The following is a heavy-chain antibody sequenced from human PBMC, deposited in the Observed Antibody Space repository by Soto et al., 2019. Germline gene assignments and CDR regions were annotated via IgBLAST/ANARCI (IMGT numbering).Heavy chain of an antibody. CDR2: ISAYNGNT. V-gene: IGHV1-18*04. J-gene: IGHJ6*02. CDR1: GYTFTSYG. D-gene: IGHD2-15*01. CDR3: ARFSGGSYNTYYFYYGMDV. Sequence: SVKDSCKASGYTFTSYGISWVRQAPVQGLDWMGWISAYNGNTKYAQDLQGRVTMTTDTSTSTAYMELRSLRSDDTAMYYCARFSGGSYNTYYFYYGMDVWGQGTTVTVSS.